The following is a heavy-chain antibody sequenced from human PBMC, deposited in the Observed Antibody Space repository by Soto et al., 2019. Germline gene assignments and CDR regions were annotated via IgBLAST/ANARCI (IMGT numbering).Heavy chain of an antibody. Sequence: SETLSLTCTVSGGSISSSSYYWGWIRQPPGKGLEWIGSIYYSGSTYYNPSLKSRVTISVDTSKNQFSLKLSSVTAADTAVYYCARQPMDIVVVVASRSFDYWGQGTLVTVSS. CDR1: GGSISSSSYY. V-gene: IGHV4-39*01. J-gene: IGHJ4*02. CDR2: IYYSGST. D-gene: IGHD2-15*01. CDR3: ARQPMDIVVVVASRSFDY.